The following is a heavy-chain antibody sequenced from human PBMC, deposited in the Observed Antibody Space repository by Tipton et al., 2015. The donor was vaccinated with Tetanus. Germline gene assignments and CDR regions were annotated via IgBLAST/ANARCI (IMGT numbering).Heavy chain of an antibody. CDR3: ARVLRYSTRGGWDDAFDI. Sequence: TLSLTCTVSGGSMSNNYWSWIRQSAAKGLEWIGRIYSGGTTNYNPSLKSRVFMSMDTSKNQFSLELSSVTVADTAVYFCARVLRYSTRGGWDDAFDIWGQGTMVTVSS. CDR1: GGSMSNNY. J-gene: IGHJ3*02. V-gene: IGHV4-4*07. D-gene: IGHD2-8*02. CDR2: IYSGGTT.